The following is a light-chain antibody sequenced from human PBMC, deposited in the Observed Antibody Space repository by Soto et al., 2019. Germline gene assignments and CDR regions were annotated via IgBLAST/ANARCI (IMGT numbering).Light chain of an antibody. Sequence: DIQMTQSPSTLSASVGDRVTITCRASQSISDSLAWYQQKPGKAPKLLIYESSSLKSGVPSRFSGSRSGNEYTLTSSILQPDDFATYYCQQYNGYWTFGQGTKVEIK. CDR3: QQYNGYWT. J-gene: IGKJ1*01. V-gene: IGKV1-5*03. CDR1: QSISDS. CDR2: ESS.